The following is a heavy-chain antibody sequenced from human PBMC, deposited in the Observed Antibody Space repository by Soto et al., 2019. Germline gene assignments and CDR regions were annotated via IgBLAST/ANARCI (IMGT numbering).Heavy chain of an antibody. CDR1: GGTFSSYT. V-gene: IGHV1-69*02. CDR2: IIPILGIA. CDR3: RGYCSGGSCRVNFDY. Sequence: SVKVSCKASGGTFSSYTISWVRQAPGQGLEWMGRIIPILGIANYAQKFQGRVTITADKSTSTAYMELSSLRSEDTAVYYCRGYCSGGSCRVNFDYWGQGTLVTVSS. D-gene: IGHD2-15*01. J-gene: IGHJ4*02.